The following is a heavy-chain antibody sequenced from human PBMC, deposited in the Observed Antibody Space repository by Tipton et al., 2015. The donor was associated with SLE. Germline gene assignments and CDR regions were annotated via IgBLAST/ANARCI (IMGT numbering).Heavy chain of an antibody. J-gene: IGHJ6*03. Sequence: SLRLSCAASGFTFSSYAMHWVRQAPGKGLEWVAVISYDGSNKYYADSVKDRFTISRDNSKNTLYLQMNSLRAEDTAVYYCAREGVTYYYYMDVWGKGTTVTVSS. D-gene: IGHD2-21*02. V-gene: IGHV3-30*04. CDR1: GFTFSSYA. CDR2: ISYDGSNK. CDR3: AREGVTYYYYMDV.